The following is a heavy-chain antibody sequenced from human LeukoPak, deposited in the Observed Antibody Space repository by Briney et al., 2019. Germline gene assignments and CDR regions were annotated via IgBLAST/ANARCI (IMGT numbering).Heavy chain of an antibody. CDR1: GFTFSSYG. CDR2: ISGSGGST. CDR3: AKELYYGSGSYIFWSLDY. D-gene: IGHD3-10*01. V-gene: IGHV3-23*01. Sequence: PGGSLRLSCAASGFTFSSYGMSWVRQAPGKGLEWVSAISGSGGSTYYADSVKGRFTISRDNSKDTLYPQMNSLRAEDTAVYYCAKELYYGSGSYIFWSLDYWGQGTLVTVSS. J-gene: IGHJ4*02.